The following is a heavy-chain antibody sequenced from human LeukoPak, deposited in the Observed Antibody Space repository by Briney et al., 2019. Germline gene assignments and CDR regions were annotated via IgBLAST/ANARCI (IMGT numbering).Heavy chain of an antibody. V-gene: IGHV3-23*01. CDR3: AKDAYCTNGVCYAGESYYFDY. CDR1: RFTFSSYA. D-gene: IGHD2-8*01. J-gene: IGHJ4*02. CDR2: IRGSGSST. Sequence: GGSLTLSCAAYRFTFSSYAMSWVRPPPGKGLEWVSAIRGSGSSTYYADSVKGRSTLSRDNSTNTLYLQMNRLRAEDTAVYYCAKDAYCTNGVCYAGESYYFDYWGQGTPVSVSS.